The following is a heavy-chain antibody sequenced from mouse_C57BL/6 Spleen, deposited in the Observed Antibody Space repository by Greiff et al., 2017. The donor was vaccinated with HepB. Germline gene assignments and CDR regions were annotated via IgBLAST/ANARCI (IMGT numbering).Heavy chain of an antibody. CDR2: ISSGGSYT. CDR1: GFTFSSYG. J-gene: IGHJ2*01. Sequence: EVQLQESGGDLVKPGGSLKLSCAASGFTFSSYGMSWVRQTPDKRLEWVATISSGGSYTYYPDSVKGRFTISRDNAKNTLYLQMSSLKSEDTAMYYCAREDTTVVEYFDYWGQGTTLTVSS. CDR3: AREDTTVVEYFDY. V-gene: IGHV5-6*01. D-gene: IGHD1-1*01.